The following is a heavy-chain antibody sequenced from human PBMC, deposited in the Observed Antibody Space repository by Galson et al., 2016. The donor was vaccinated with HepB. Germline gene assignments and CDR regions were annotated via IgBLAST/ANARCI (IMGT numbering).Heavy chain of an antibody. Sequence: SLRLSCAASGFIFSTYSMNWVRQAPGKGLEWISYISSIGGSIHYADSVEGRFTISRDNAKNSLYLQMYSLRAEDTAVYYCARSVGRGPAAHFDFWGQGTLVTVSS. CDR3: ARSVGRGPAAHFDF. V-gene: IGHV3-48*04. J-gene: IGHJ4*02. CDR1: GFIFSTYS. D-gene: IGHD2-2*01. CDR2: ISSIGGSI.